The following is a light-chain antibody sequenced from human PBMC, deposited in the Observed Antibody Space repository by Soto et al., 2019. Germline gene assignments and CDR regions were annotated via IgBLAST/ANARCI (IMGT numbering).Light chain of an antibody. CDR1: QGISNS. J-gene: IGKJ3*01. Sequence: IQMTQSPSSLSASVGDTVTITCRVSQGISNSLAWFQQKPGRVPQFLIYSASTLQPGVPPRFSGSGSGTDFTLTISGLQPEDVATYYCQDYNSAPLTFGPGTRVEIK. V-gene: IGKV1-27*01. CDR3: QDYNSAPLT. CDR2: SAS.